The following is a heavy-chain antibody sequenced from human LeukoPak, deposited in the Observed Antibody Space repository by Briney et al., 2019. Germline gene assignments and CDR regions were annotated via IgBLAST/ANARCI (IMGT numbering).Heavy chain of an antibody. J-gene: IGHJ4*02. V-gene: IGHV3-74*01. CDR3: ARAVAGTKVGFDY. CDR2: INSDGSST. D-gene: IGHD6-19*01. Sequence: GGSLRLSCAASGFTFSSYWMHWVRQAPGKGLVWVSRINSDGSSTSYADSVKGRFTISRDNAKNTLYLQMNSLRAEDTAVYYCARAVAGTKVGFDYWGQGTLATVSS. CDR1: GFTFSSYW.